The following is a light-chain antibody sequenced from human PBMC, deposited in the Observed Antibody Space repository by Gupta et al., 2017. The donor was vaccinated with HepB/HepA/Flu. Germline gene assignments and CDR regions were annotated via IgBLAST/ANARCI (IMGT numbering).Light chain of an antibody. CDR3: QQYGTSPLYI. J-gene: IGKJ2*01. CDR1: QSLNNNF. CDR2: GAS. Sequence: PHFSGSLSLSPGERVTLSCRASQSLNNNFLAWYQQKPGQAPRLLIYGASSRATGISDRFSGSGSGTDFTLTISRLEPEDFAMYYCQQYGTSPLYIFGQGTXLEIK. V-gene: IGKV3-20*01.